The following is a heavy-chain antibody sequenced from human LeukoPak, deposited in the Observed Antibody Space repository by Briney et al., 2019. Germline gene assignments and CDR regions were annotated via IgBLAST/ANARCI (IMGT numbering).Heavy chain of an antibody. V-gene: IGHV1-2*02. CDR1: GYTFTGYY. CDR2: INPNSGGT. CDR3: ARDTVVVPAAIGFGNWFDP. Sequence: ASVKVSCKASGYTFTGYYMHWVRQAPGQGLEWMGWINPNSGGTNYAQKFQGRVTMTRDTSISTGYMELSRLRSDDTAVYYCARDTVVVPAAIGFGNWFDPWGQGTLVTVSS. J-gene: IGHJ5*02. D-gene: IGHD2-2*02.